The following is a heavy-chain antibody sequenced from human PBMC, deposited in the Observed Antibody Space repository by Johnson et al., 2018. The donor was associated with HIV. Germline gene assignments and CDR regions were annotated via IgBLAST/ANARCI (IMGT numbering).Heavy chain of an antibody. V-gene: IGHV3-33*01. CDR3: ARGRVSMKVVDLRGGGFDF. CDR2: IWYDGSNK. J-gene: IGHJ3*01. D-gene: IGHD3-22*01. Sequence: QMLLVESGGGVVQPGRSLRLSCAASGFTFSSYGMHWVRQAPGKGLEWVAVIWYDGSNKYYADSVKGRFTISRDNSNNTLYLQMNSLRVEDTALYLCARGRVSMKVVDLRGGGFDFWGQGTKVTVSS. CDR1: GFTFSSYG.